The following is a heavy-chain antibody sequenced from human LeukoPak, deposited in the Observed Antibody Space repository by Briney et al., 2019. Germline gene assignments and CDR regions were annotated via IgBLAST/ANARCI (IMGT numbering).Heavy chain of an antibody. Sequence: SVKVSCKASGGTFSSYAISWVRQAPGQGLEWMGGIIPIFGTANYAQKFQGRVTITTDESTSTAYMELSSLRSEDTAVYYCARGEVGATRLGYYMDVWGKGTTVTVSS. CDR2: IIPIFGTA. CDR1: GGTFSSYA. CDR3: ARGEVGATRLGYYMDV. J-gene: IGHJ6*03. V-gene: IGHV1-69*05. D-gene: IGHD1-26*01.